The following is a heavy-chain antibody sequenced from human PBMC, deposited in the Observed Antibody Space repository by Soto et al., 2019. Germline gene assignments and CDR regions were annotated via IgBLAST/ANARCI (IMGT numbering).Heavy chain of an antibody. CDR2: IYYSGST. D-gene: IGHD5-12*01. V-gene: IGHV4-30-4*01. Sequence: QVQLQESGPGLVKPSQTLSLTCTVSGGSISSGDYYWSWIRQPPGKGLEWIGYIYYSGSTYYNPSLKRRVTISVDTSKNQFSLKLSSVTAADTAVYYCARGGGSGYDFTQGAFDIWGQGTMVTVSS. CDR3: ARGGGSGYDFTQGAFDI. J-gene: IGHJ3*02. CDR1: GGSISSGDYY.